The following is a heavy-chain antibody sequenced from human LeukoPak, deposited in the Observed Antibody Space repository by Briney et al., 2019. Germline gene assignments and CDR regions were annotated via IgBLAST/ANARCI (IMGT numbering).Heavy chain of an antibody. CDR2: IIPIFGTA. D-gene: IGHD3-9*01. V-gene: IGHV1-69*05. CDR3: ARGGHDILTGYYFPLDY. J-gene: IGHJ4*02. Sequence: SVKVSCKASGGTFSSYAISWVRQAPGQGLEWMGGIIPIFGTANYAQKFQGRVTITTDESTSTAYMELSSLRSEDMAVYYCARGGHDILTGYYFPLDYWGQGTLVTVSS. CDR1: GGTFSSYA.